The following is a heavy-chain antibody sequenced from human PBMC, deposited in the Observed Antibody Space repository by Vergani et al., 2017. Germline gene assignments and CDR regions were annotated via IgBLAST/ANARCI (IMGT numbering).Heavy chain of an antibody. Sequence: EVQLVESGGGLVKPGRSLRLSCAASGFTFDDYAMHWVRQAPGKGLEWVSGISWNSGSIGYADPVKGRFTISRDNAKNSLYLQMNSLRAEDTALYYCAKAGDRITRNWFDPWGQGTLVTVSS. D-gene: IGHD3-10*01. CDR2: ISWNSGSI. CDR1: GFTFDDYA. J-gene: IGHJ5*02. V-gene: IGHV3-9*01. CDR3: AKAGDRITRNWFDP.